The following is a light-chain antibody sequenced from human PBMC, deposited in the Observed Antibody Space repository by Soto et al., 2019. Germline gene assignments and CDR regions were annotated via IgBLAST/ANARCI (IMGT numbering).Light chain of an antibody. CDR2: SAS. V-gene: IGKV3-15*01. J-gene: IGKJ4*01. CDR3: QPYNNWPLT. CDR1: QSVDTN. Sequence: EVVMTQSPATLSVSPGDRATLSCRASQSVDTNVAWYQQKPGQAPRLLVHSASTRATGIPARFTGIGSGTEFTLTINSLQSEDFAIYYCQPYNNWPLTFGGGTKVESK.